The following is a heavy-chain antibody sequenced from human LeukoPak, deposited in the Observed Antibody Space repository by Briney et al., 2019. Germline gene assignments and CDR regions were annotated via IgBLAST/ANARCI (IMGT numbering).Heavy chain of an antibody. CDR1: GGTFSSYA. V-gene: IGHV1-69*01. CDR2: IIPIFGTA. J-gene: IGHJ3*02. CDR3: ARDYYDSSGYGYDAFDI. Sequence: GASVKVSCKASGGTFSSYAISWVRQAPGQGLEWMGGIIPIFGTANCAQKFQGRVTITADESTSTAYMELSSLRSEDKAVYYCARDYYDSSGYGYDAFDIWGQGTMVTVSS. D-gene: IGHD3-22*01.